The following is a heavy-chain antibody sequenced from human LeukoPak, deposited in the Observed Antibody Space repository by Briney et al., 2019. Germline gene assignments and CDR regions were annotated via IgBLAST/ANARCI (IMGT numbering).Heavy chain of an antibody. CDR3: ARVGYCSSTSCYAAYYYYGMDV. J-gene: IGHJ6*04. CDR1: GFTFSSYW. Sequence: GGSLRLSCAASGFTFSSYWMSWVRQAPGKGLEWVANIKQDGSEKYYVDSVKGRFTISRDDAKNSLYLQMNNLRAEDTAVYYCARVGYCSSTSCYAAYYYYGMDVWGKGTTVTVSS. V-gene: IGHV3-7*03. D-gene: IGHD2-2*01. CDR2: IKQDGSEK.